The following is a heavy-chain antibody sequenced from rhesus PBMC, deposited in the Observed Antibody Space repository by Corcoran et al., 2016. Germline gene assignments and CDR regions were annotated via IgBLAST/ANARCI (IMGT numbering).Heavy chain of an antibody. CDR3: ARESSSGHYFDY. Sequence: QVQLQESGPGVVKPSETLSLTCAVSGGSISGGYGWSWIRQPPGKGLEWIGHIFGSIGSTYYNPTLKSRVTISTDTSKNKFSLKLSSVTAADTAVYYCARESSSGHYFDYWGQGVLVTVSS. D-gene: IGHD6-31*01. V-gene: IGHV4S7*01. J-gene: IGHJ4*01. CDR2: IFGSIGST. CDR1: GGSISGGYG.